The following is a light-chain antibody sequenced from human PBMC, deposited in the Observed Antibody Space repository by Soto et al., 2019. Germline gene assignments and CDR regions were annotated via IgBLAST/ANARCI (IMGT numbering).Light chain of an antibody. J-gene: IGKJ2*01. CDR2: RAS. Sequence: EIVMTQSPATLSVSPGGRATLSCRASQSVSNYLAWYQQRPGQPPRLLIYRASTRATGIPARFSGSGSGTEFSLTISSLQSEDFAVYYCHQYNTWPPKYTFGQGTKLDI. CDR1: QSVSNY. V-gene: IGKV3-15*01. CDR3: HQYNTWPPKYT.